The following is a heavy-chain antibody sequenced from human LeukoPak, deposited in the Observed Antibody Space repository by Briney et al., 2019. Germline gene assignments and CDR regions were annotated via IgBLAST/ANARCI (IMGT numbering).Heavy chain of an antibody. Sequence: GPVMFSSKTSAYTFTSYHMHCVRQAPPQGLEWMVMINPSGGTTSYAHKFQGRVTMTRDTSTSTIYMELSSRRCEDTAVYYCARDGSSGSGDYWGEGALVAVSS. J-gene: IGHJ4*02. CDR3: ARDGSSGSGDY. CDR1: AYTFTSYH. D-gene: IGHD3-22*01. CDR2: INPSGGTT. V-gene: IGHV1-46*01.